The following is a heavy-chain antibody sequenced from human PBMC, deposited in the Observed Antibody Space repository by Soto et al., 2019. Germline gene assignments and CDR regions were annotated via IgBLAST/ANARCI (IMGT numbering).Heavy chain of an antibody. CDR2: ISAYNSNT. J-gene: IGHJ6*02. V-gene: IGHV1-18*01. CDR3: ARAVHSRSSSYPDPRGYYGMDV. CDR1: GYTFTSYG. Sequence: ASVKVSCKASGYTFTSYGISWVRQAPGKGLGGMGGISAYNSNTNYAQKRQGRVTLTTDTSTSTAYMELRSLRSDDTAVYYCARAVHSRSSSYPDPRGYYGMDVWGQGTTVTVSS. D-gene: IGHD6-6*01.